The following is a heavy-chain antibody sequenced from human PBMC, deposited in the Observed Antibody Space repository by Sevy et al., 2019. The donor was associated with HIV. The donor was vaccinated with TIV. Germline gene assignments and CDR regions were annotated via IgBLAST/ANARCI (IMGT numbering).Heavy chain of an antibody. Sequence: GGSLRLSCAASGFTFSDYFMGWVRKAPGKGLEWIANINEDGSQKNYVDSVKGRFTITRDNAKKLFSLQMNSLRVDDTAVYYCARELWPGDYWGQGTLVTVSS. V-gene: IGHV3-7*01. J-gene: IGHJ4*02. CDR1: GFTFSDYF. CDR2: INEDGSQK. D-gene: IGHD2-21*01. CDR3: ARELWPGDY.